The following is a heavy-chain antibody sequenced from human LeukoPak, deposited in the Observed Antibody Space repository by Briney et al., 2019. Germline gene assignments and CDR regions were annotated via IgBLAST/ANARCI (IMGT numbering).Heavy chain of an antibody. V-gene: IGHV3-30*03. CDR2: ISYDGSNK. Sequence: PGRSLRLSCAASGFTFSSYGMHWVRQAPGKGLEWVAVISYDGSNKYYADSVKGRFTISRDNSKSTLYLQINSLRAEDTAVYYCASRNYYLDHWGQGALVTVSS. CDR3: ASRNYYLDH. D-gene: IGHD3-10*01. CDR1: GFTFSSYG. J-gene: IGHJ4*02.